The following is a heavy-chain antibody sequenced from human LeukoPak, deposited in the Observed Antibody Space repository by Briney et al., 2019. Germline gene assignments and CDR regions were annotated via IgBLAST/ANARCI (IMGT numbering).Heavy chain of an antibody. Sequence: FGTLSLTRAVYGGAFRDYYLTWVRPAPGKGLEWIGEINRGDYNPSLKSRVTISVDTSKNQFSLKLTSVTAADTGVYYCARGSSHFDKWGQGTLVTVSS. V-gene: IGHV4-34*01. CDR1: GGAFRDYY. J-gene: IGHJ4*02. CDR3: ARGSSHFDK. CDR2: INRG.